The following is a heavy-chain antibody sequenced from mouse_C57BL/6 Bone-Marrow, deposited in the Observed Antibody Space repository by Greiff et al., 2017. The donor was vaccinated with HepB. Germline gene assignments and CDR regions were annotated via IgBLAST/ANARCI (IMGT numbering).Heavy chain of an antibody. V-gene: IGHV1-82*01. CDR2: IYPGDGDT. CDR3: AHSYYAYWYCDV. J-gene: IGHJ1*03. Sequence: QVQLKESGPELVKPGASVKIFCKASGYAFSSSWMNWVKQRPGKGLEWIGRIYPGDGDTNYNGKFKGKATLTADKSSSTAYMQLSSLTSEDSAVYFCAHSYYAYWYCDVWGTGTTVTVSS. CDR1: GYAFSSSW. D-gene: IGHD2-12*01.